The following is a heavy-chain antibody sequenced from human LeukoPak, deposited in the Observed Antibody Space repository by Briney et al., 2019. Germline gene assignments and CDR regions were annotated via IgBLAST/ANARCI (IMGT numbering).Heavy chain of an antibody. CDR3: VKDLRSDFMGVLSRYLSY. D-gene: IGHD2/OR15-2a*01. J-gene: IGHJ4*02. CDR1: GFTFSSFA. CDR2: ISRNGGST. V-gene: IGHV3-64D*09. Sequence: GGSLRLSCSASGFTFSSFAMHWVRQAPGKGLEYVAAISRNGGSTYYADSVEGRFTTSRDNSKSTLYLQMSSPRAEDTAVYLCVKDLRSDFMGVLSRYLSYWGQGTLVTVSS.